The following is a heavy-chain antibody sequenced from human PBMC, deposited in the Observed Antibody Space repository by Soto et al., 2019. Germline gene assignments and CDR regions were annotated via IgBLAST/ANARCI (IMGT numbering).Heavy chain of an antibody. V-gene: IGHV1-69*13. CDR2: IIPIFGTA. Sequence: GASVKFSCKASGGTFSSYAISWMRQAPGQGLEWMGGIIPIFGTANYAQKFQGRVTITADESTSTAYMELSSLRSEDTAVYYCAKRRGCSSTSCYTNWFDPWGQGTLVTVSS. CDR3: AKRRGCSSTSCYTNWFDP. CDR1: GGTFSSYA. J-gene: IGHJ5*02. D-gene: IGHD2-2*02.